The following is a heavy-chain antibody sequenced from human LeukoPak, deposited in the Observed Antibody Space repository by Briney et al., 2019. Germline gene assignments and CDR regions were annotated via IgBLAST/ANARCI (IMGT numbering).Heavy chain of an antibody. Sequence: ASVKVSCKASGYTFTSYYMHWVRQAPGQGLEWMGIINPSGGSTSYAQKFQGRVTMTRDTSTSTVYMELSSLRSDDTAVYFCARDYYDSSGYYRGGDYFDYWGQGTLVTVSS. CDR1: GYTFTSYY. CDR3: ARDYYDSSGYYRGGDYFDY. D-gene: IGHD3-22*01. V-gene: IGHV1-46*01. CDR2: INPSGGST. J-gene: IGHJ4*02.